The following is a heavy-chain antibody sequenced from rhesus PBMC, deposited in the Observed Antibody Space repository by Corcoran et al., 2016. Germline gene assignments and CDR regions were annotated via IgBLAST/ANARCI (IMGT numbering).Heavy chain of an antibody. CDR2: ISYRGGL. CDR3: ARDYCTSTTCYGYNSLDV. CDR1: GYXISSGFG. D-gene: IGHD2-2*01. Sequence: QVQLEESGPGLVKPSETLSLTCAVSGYXISSGFGWSWLRPPPGKGLGWIGYISYRGGLDYTPSFKSRVTIAIDTXXNQFSLKLSSVTAADTAVYYCARDYCTSTTCYGYNSLDVWGRGVLVTVSS. J-gene: IGHJ5-2*02. V-gene: IGHV4-127*01.